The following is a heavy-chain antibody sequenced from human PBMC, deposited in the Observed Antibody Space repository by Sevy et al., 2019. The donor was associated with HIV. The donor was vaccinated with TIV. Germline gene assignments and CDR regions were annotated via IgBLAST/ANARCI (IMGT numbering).Heavy chain of an antibody. V-gene: IGHV3-30*02. CDR2: IRYDGSNK. J-gene: IGHJ4*02. CDR1: GFTFSSYG. CDR3: AKDGRLLYYFDY. Sequence: GGSLRLSCAASGFTFSSYGMHWVRQAPGKGLEWVAFIRYDGSNKYYADSVKGRFTISRDNSKNTLYLQMNSLRAEDTALYYCAKDGRLLYYFDYWGQGTLVTVSS. D-gene: IGHD6-25*01.